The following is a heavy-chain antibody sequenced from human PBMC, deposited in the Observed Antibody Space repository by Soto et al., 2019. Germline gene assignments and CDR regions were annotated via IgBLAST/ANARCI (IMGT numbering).Heavy chain of an antibody. CDR1: GFTFSSYA. Sequence: VQLLESGGGLVQPGGSLRLSCAASGFTFSSYAMHWVRQAPGKGLEWVAVISYDGSNKYYADSVKGRFTISRDNSKNTLYLQMNSLRAEDTAVYYCARVGSSFGDYFDYWGQGTLVTVSS. CDR3: ARVGSSFGDYFDY. J-gene: IGHJ4*02. CDR2: ISYDGSNK. D-gene: IGHD3-3*01. V-gene: IGHV3-30-3*01.